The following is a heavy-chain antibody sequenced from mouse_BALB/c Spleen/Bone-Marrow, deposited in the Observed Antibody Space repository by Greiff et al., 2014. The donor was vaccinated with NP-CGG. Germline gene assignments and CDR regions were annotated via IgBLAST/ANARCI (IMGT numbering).Heavy chain of an antibody. CDR3: ARGYDYSSWFAY. D-gene: IGHD2-4*01. V-gene: IGHV5-6-3*01. J-gene: IGHJ3*01. CDR1: GFTFSGYG. CDR2: INVNGDTT. Sequence: EVKLMESGGGLVQPGGSLKLSCAASGFTFSGYGMSWVRQTPDKRLEMIATINVNGDTTYHPDSVKGRFTISRDNVKNTLYLQMSSLKSEDTAMYYCARGYDYSSWFAYWAKGLWSLSLQ.